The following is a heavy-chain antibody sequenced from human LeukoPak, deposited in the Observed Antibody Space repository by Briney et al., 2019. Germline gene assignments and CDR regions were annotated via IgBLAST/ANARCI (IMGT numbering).Heavy chain of an antibody. CDR3: AKPTGYSSGWYNY. J-gene: IGHJ4*02. D-gene: IGHD6-19*01. Sequence: GGSLRLSCAASGVTFSSYAMSWVRQAPGKGLEWVSAISGSGGSTYYADSVKGGFTISRDNSKNTLYLQMNSLRAEDTAVYYCAKPTGYSSGWYNYWGQATLVTVSS. CDR2: ISGSGGST. CDR1: GVTFSSYA. V-gene: IGHV3-23*01.